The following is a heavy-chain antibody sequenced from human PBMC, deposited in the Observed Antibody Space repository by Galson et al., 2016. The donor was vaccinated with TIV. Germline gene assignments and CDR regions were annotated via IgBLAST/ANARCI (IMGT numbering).Heavy chain of an antibody. CDR1: GGTFNNYA. D-gene: IGHD3-3*01. Sequence: SVKVSCKASGGTFNNYAVTWVRQAPGQGLEWMGGIIPIFRTTNYAQKFQGRVTITADEFTSTVHMELGSLTSDDTAVYFCARGSGDSPYYYYGMDVWGQGTTVTVSS. CDR3: ARGSGDSPYYYYGMDV. J-gene: IGHJ6*02. CDR2: IIPIFRTT. V-gene: IGHV1-69*13.